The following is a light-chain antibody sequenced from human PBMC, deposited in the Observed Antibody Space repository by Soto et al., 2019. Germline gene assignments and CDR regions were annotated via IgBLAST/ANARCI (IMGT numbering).Light chain of an antibody. J-gene: IGLJ3*02. CDR2: DTS. CDR3: LLSYSGDVV. Sequence: QSALTQPRSVSGSPGQSVTISCTGTSSDVGGYNYVSWYQQHPGKAPKLMIYDTSNRHSWTPARFSGSLLGGKAALTLSGAQPEDEAEYHCLLSYSGDVVFGGGTQLTVL. V-gene: IGLV2-11*01. CDR1: SSDVGGYNY.